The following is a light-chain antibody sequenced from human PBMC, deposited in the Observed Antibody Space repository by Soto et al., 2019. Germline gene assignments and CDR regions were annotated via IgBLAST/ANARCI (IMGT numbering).Light chain of an antibody. J-gene: IGLJ1*01. CDR3: SSYTSSSTLLV. CDR1: SSDVGGYNY. CDR2: DVS. V-gene: IGLV2-14*01. Sequence: QSALTQPASVSGSPGQSITISCTGTSSDVGGYNYVSWYQQHPGKAPKLMIYDVSNRPSGVSNRFSGSKSGNAASLTISGLQAEDEADYCCSSYTSSSTLLVFGTGTKLTVL.